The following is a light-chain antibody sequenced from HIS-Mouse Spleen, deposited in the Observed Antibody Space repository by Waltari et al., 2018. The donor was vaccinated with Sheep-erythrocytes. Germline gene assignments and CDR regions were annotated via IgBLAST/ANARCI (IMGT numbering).Light chain of an antibody. J-gene: IGLJ2*01. Sequence: QSALTQPRSVSGSPGQSVPIPCTATSSDVGGYDYVAWYQQHPGKAPNPMIYDVSKRPSGVPDRFSGSKSGNTASLTISGLQAEDEADYYCCSYAGSYTVVFGGGTKLTVL. V-gene: IGLV2-11*01. CDR2: DVS. CDR3: CSYAGSYTVV. CDR1: SSDVGGYDY.